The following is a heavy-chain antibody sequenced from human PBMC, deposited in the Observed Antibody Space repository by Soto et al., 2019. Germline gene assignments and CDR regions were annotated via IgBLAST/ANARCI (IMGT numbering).Heavy chain of an antibody. CDR3: ARDSGSIVGATTTTNWFDP. Sequence: TLSLTCTVSGGSISSGGYYWSWIRQHPGKGLEWIGYIYYSGSTYYNPPLKSRVTISVDTSKNQFSLKLSSVTAADTAVYYCARDSGSIVGATTTTNWFDPWGQGTLVTVSS. D-gene: IGHD1-26*01. J-gene: IGHJ5*02. CDR2: IYYSGST. CDR1: GGSISSGGYY. V-gene: IGHV4-31*03.